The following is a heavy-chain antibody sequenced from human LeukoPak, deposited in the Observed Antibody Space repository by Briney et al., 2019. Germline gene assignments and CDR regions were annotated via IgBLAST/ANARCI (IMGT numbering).Heavy chain of an antibody. CDR2: ISSSGSTI. V-gene: IGHV3-48*03. D-gene: IGHD3-10*02. CDR1: GFTFSSYE. Sequence: GGSLRLSCAASGFTFSSYEMNWVRQAPGKGLEWVSYISSSGSTIYYADSVKGRFTISRDNGKNSLYLQMNSLRAEDTAVYYCAELGITMIGGVWGKGTTVTISS. J-gene: IGHJ6*04. CDR3: AELGITMIGGV.